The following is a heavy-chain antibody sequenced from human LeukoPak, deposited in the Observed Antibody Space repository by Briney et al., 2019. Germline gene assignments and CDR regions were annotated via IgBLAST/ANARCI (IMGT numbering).Heavy chain of an antibody. Sequence: SETLSLTCTVSGGSISSYYWSWIRQPPGKGLEWIGYIYHSGSTYYNPSLKSRVTISVDRSKNQFSLKLSSVTAADTAVYYCARSRRGNFDYWGQGTLVTVSS. CDR3: ARSRRGNFDY. D-gene: IGHD2-15*01. CDR1: GGSISSYY. J-gene: IGHJ4*02. CDR2: IYHSGST. V-gene: IGHV4-59*12.